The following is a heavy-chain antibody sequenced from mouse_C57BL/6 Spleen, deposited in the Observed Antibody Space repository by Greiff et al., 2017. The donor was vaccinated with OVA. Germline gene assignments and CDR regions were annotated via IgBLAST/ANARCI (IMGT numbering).Heavy chain of an antibody. Sequence: QVQLQQPGAELVRPGSSVKLSCKASGYTFTSYWMAWVKQRPGQGLEWIGNIYPSDSETHYNQKFKDKATLTVDKSSSTAYMQLSSLTSEDSAVYYCAANWAPWLAYWGQGTLVTVSA. V-gene: IGHV1-61*01. CDR3: AANWAPWLAY. CDR2: IYPSDSET. J-gene: IGHJ3*01. D-gene: IGHD4-1*01. CDR1: GYTFTSYW.